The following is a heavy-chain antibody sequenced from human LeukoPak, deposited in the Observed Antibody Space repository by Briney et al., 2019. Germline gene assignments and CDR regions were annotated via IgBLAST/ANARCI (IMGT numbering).Heavy chain of an antibody. CDR2: ITGGADGT. D-gene: IGHD6-13*01. CDR3: ARSGSYSTIWRFDF. J-gene: IGHJ4*02. V-gene: IGHV3-23*01. CDR1: GFTFSNYG. Sequence: PGGSLRLSCAASGFTFSNYGMNWVRQAPGKGLEWVSSITGGADGTNHADSVKGRFTISRDNSKNTLYLQMNSLRAEDTALYYCARSGSYSTIWRFDFWGLGTLVTVSS.